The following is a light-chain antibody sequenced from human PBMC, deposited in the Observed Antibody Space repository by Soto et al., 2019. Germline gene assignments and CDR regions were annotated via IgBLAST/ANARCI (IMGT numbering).Light chain of an antibody. V-gene: IGKV1-5*01. CDR2: DAS. CDR3: QQYNSYSPWT. Sequence: DIQMTQSPSTLSASVGDRVTISCRASQSISSWLAWYQQKPGKAPKLLIYDASSLESGVPSRFSGSGFGTEFTLTISSLQRDDFATYYCQQYNSYSPWTFGQGTKVEIK. CDR1: QSISSW. J-gene: IGKJ1*01.